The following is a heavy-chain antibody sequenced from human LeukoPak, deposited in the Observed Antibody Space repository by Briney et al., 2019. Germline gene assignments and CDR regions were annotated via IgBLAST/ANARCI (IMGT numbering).Heavy chain of an antibody. CDR2: IYYSGST. Sequence: SETLSLTCTVSGGSISSGDYYWSWIRQPPGKGLEWIGYIYYSGSTYYNPSRKSRVTISVDTSKNQFSLKLSSVTAADTAVYYCARVRPTPIWFGELFLPYYFDYWGQGTLVTVSS. V-gene: IGHV4-30-4*01. J-gene: IGHJ4*02. CDR3: ARVRPTPIWFGELFLPYYFDY. CDR1: GGSISSGDYY. D-gene: IGHD3-10*01.